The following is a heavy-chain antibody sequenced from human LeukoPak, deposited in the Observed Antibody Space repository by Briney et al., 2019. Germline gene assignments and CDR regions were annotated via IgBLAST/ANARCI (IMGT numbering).Heavy chain of an antibody. Sequence: SETLSLTCAVYGGSFSGYYWSWIRQPPGKGLEWIGEINHSGSTNYNPSLKSRVTISVDTSKNQFSLKLSSVTAADTAVYYCARGSTDYDRHWFDPWGQGTLVTVSS. D-gene: IGHD4-17*01. V-gene: IGHV4-34*01. CDR1: GGSFSGYY. J-gene: IGHJ5*02. CDR3: ARGSTDYDRHWFDP. CDR2: INHSGST.